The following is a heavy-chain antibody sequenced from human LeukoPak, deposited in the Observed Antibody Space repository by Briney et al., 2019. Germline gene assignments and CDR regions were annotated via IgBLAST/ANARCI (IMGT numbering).Heavy chain of an antibody. V-gene: IGHV4-34*01. J-gene: IGHJ6*02. D-gene: IGHD3-16*01. Sequence: SETLSLTCAIYGGSFGAHSWTWIRQPPGKGLEWVGEINQSGSTNYSPSLKSRVIISVDTSKNQFSVRLRSVTAADTAVYYCTRGNMAPGLFYGMDVWGQGTMVT. CDR3: TRGNMAPGLFYGMDV. CDR1: GGSFGAHS. CDR2: INQSGST.